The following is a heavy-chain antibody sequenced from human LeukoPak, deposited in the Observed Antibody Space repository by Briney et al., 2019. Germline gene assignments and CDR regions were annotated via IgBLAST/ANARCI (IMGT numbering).Heavy chain of an antibody. CDR2: IRSKANNDAT. CDR1: GFTFRVSA. D-gene: IGHD5-18*01. V-gene: IGHV3-73*01. J-gene: IGHJ4*02. Sequence: GGSLRLSCAASGFTFRVSAMHWVRQAPGKGLEWIGRIRSKANNDATAYAASVKGRFTISRDDSKNTTYLQINSLRAEDTAVYYCARAPGYRGFLDYWGQGNLVTVSS. CDR3: ARAPGYRGFLDY.